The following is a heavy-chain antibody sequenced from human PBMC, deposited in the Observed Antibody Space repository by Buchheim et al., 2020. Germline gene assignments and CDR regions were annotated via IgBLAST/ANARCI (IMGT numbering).Heavy chain of an antibody. J-gene: IGHJ6*02. D-gene: IGHD3-10*01. CDR2: IYPGDSDT. Sequence: EVQLVQSGAEVKKPGESLKISCKGSGYSFTSYWIGWVRQMPGKGLEWMGIIYPGDSDTGYSPSFQGQVTISADKSISTAYLQWSSLKASDTAMYYCARLTGRDAEGVEPDYYYGMDVWGQGTT. CDR3: ARLTGRDAEGVEPDYYYGMDV. CDR1: GYSFTSYW. V-gene: IGHV5-51*01.